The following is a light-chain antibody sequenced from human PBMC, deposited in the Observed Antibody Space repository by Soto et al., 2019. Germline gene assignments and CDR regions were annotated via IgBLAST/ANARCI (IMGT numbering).Light chain of an antibody. CDR2: DAS. CDR3: QQYNTYLWT. Sequence: DIEMTQSPSTLSASVGDRVSITCRASQSISTWLAWFQQKPGKAPKILIYDASTLESGVPSRFSGSGSGTDIPLTISILQHDDVATYCCQQYNTYLWTFGQGTKVEIK. J-gene: IGKJ1*01. CDR1: QSISTW. V-gene: IGKV1-5*01.